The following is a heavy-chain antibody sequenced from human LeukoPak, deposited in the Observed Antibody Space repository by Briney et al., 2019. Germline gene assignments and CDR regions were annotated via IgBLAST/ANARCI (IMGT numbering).Heavy chain of an antibody. CDR3: ARAWGRDRGKPDHFDY. D-gene: IGHD2-21*01. J-gene: IGHJ4*02. Sequence: PGGSLRLSCAASGFTFSDYYMSWIRQAPGKGLEWVSYISIGGTTIYYADSVKGRFTISRDNAKNSLYLQMNSLRAEDTAVYYCARAWGRDRGKPDHFDYWGLGTLVTVSS. CDR1: GFTFSDYY. V-gene: IGHV3-11*01. CDR2: ISIGGTTI.